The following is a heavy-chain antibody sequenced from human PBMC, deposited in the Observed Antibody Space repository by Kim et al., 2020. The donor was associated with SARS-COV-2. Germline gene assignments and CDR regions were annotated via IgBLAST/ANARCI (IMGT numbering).Heavy chain of an antibody. Sequence: GGSLRLSCAASGFTFSDYDMSWVRQAPGKGLEWVSSISGSAASTYYADSMKGRFIISRDNSKNTLYLQITGLRADDTALYYCAKEKVYSSGWFDSWGQGT. V-gene: IGHV3-23*01. CDR1: GFTFSDYD. CDR2: ISGSAAST. D-gene: IGHD6-19*01. J-gene: IGHJ5*01. CDR3: AKEKVYSSGWFDS.